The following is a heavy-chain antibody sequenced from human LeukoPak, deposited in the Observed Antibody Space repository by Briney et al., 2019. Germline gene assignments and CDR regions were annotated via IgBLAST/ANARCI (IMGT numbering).Heavy chain of an antibody. V-gene: IGHV3-33*01. CDR3: ARDRSDSPDGFDV. D-gene: IGHD5-12*01. J-gene: IGHJ3*01. CDR2: IWYDGSNK. CDR1: GFTFSGYG. Sequence: GGSLRLSCGGSGFTFSGYGMHWVRQAPGKGLDWVALIWYDGSNKYYADSVKGRFTISRDNSKNMLCLQMNSLRAEDTAVYYCARDRSDSPDGFDVWGQGTMVVVSS.